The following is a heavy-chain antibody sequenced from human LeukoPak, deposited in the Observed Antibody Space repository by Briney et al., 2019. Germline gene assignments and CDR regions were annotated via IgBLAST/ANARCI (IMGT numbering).Heavy chain of an antibody. J-gene: IGHJ4*02. CDR1: GFTFRRNA. V-gene: IGHV3-30*02. CDR2: IRDDGNEQ. D-gene: IGHD2-15*01. CDR3: VQERDRRGYFDY. Sequence: GGSLRLSCAASGFTFRRNAMHWVRQAPGKGLEWVTFIRDDGNEQYYANSVKGRFTISRDNSKNTLYLQMNRLRVEDTAVYYCVQERDRRGYFDYWGQGTLVTVSS.